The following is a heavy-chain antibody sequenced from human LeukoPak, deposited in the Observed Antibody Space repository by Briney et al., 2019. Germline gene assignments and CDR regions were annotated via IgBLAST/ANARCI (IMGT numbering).Heavy chain of an antibody. CDR1: GFSFSSFS. J-gene: IGHJ4*02. CDR2: INRDGSST. V-gene: IGHV3-74*01. CDR3: ARVGYSTYTPDRLLDY. Sequence: GGSLRLSCAASGFSFSSFSMHWVRQAPGKGLVWVSRINRDGSSTTYADSVKGRFTISRDNAKNTLYLQMNSLRAEDTAVYYCARVGYSTYTPDRLLDYWGQGTLVTVSS. D-gene: IGHD4-11*01.